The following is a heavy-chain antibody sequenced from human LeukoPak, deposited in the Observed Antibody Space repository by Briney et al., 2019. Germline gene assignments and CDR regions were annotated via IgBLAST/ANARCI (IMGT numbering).Heavy chain of an antibody. V-gene: IGHV1-18*01. J-gene: IGHJ5*02. CDR1: GYTFTSYG. Sequence: ASVKVSCKASGYTFTSYGISWVRQAPGQALEWMGWISAYNGNTNYAQKLQGRVTMTTDTSTSTAYMELRSLRSDDTAVYYCARDQGSIYYYASSGYSRGLGSNWFDPWGQGTLVTVSS. D-gene: IGHD3-22*01. CDR3: ARDQGSIYYYASSGYSRGLGSNWFDP. CDR2: ISAYNGNT.